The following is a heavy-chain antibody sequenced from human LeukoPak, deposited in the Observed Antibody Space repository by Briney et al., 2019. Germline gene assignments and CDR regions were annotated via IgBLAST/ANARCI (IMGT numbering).Heavy chain of an antibody. J-gene: IGHJ6*03. Sequence: GGSLRLSCAASGFTFSSYEMNWVRQAPGKGLEWVSYISSSGSNIYYADSVKGRFTISRDNAKKSLYLQMNSLRAEDTAVYYCARENYGDRLYYYYYYMDVWGKGTTVTISS. CDR1: GFTFSSYE. D-gene: IGHD4-17*01. CDR3: ARENYGDRLYYYYYYMDV. CDR2: ISSSGSNI. V-gene: IGHV3-48*03.